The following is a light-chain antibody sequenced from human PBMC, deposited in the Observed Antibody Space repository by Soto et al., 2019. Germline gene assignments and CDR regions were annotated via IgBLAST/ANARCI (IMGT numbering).Light chain of an antibody. V-gene: IGKV3D-15*01. CDR1: QSIGRS. J-gene: IGKJ4*01. CDR2: SAS. Sequence: EIVLTQSPGTLSLSPGERATLSCRASQSIGRSLAWYQQRHGQAPRLLIYSASTRATGIPARFSGSGSGTEFTLTISSLQSEDVAVYSCQQYNNWPLALGGGTKVDIK. CDR3: QQYNNWPLA.